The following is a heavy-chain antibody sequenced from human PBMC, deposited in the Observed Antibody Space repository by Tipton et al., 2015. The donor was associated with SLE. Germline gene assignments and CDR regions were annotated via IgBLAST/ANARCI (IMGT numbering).Heavy chain of an antibody. CDR2: INHSGST. CDR1: GGSFSGYY. J-gene: IGHJ4*02. D-gene: IGHD2-2*01. CDR3: ARGRSWGWRSTRCHPLLDY. Sequence: TLSLTCAVYGGSFSGYYWSWIRQPPGKGLEWIGEINHSGSTNYNPSPKSRVTISVDTSKNQFSLKLSSVTAADTAVYYCARGRSWGWRSTRCHPLLDYWGQGTLVTVSS. V-gene: IGHV4-34*01.